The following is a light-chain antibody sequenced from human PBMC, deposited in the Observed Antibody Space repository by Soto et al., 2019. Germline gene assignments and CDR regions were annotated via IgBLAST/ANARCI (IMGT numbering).Light chain of an antibody. CDR3: SSYTSGSNPVV. V-gene: IGLV2-14*01. CDR1: SSDVGGYNY. J-gene: IGLJ2*01. Sequence: QSVLTQPASVSGSPGQSITISCTGTSSDVGGYNYVSWYQQHPGKAPKLMIYDVSNRPSGVSNRFSGSKSGNTASLTISGLQAEDEADYYCSSYTSGSNPVVFGGGTKLTVL. CDR2: DVS.